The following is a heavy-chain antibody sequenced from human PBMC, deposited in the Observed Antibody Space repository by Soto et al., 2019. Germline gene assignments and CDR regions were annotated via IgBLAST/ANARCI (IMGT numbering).Heavy chain of an antibody. Sequence: GSLRLSCAASGFTFSNYDMHWVRQAPGKGLEWVSTIGSAGDTYYPGSVKGRFTISRENAKNSLYLQMNSLRAGDTAVYYCARGYSSSWENWFDPWGQGTLVTVSS. J-gene: IGHJ5*02. D-gene: IGHD6-13*01. CDR3: ARGYSSSWENWFDP. V-gene: IGHV3-13*01. CDR2: IGSAGDT. CDR1: GFTFSNYD.